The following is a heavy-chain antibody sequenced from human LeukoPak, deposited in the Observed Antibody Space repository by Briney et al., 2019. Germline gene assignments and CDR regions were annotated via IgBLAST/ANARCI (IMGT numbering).Heavy chain of an antibody. J-gene: IGHJ3*02. Sequence: SETLSLTCTVSGDSISSYYWSWIRQPPGKGLEWIGYIYYSGSTNYNPSLKSRVTISVDTSKNQFSLKLSSVTAADTAVYYCARAEITMIVVVNDAFDIWGQGTMVTVSS. D-gene: IGHD3-22*01. CDR1: GDSISSYY. CDR3: ARAEITMIVVVNDAFDI. V-gene: IGHV4-59*01. CDR2: IYYSGST.